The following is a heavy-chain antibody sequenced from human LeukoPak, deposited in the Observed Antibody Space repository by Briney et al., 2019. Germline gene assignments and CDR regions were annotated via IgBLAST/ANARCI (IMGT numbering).Heavy chain of an antibody. D-gene: IGHD3-22*01. CDR3: AKGPGDYDSSGYYVDY. J-gene: IGHJ4*02. Sequence: GRSLRLSCAASGFTFSSYGMHWVRPAPGKGLEWVAVIWYDGSNKYYADSVKGRFTISRDNSKNTLYLQMNSLRAEDTAVYYCAKGPGDYDSSGYYVDYWGQGTLVTVSS. V-gene: IGHV3-33*06. CDR1: GFTFSSYG. CDR2: IWYDGSNK.